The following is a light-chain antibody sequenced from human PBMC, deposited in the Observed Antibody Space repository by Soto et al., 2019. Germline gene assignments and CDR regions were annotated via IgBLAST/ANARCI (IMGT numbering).Light chain of an antibody. CDR2: TNN. V-gene: IGLV1-44*01. CDR3: ATCDDSLKGV. Sequence: QSVLTQPPSASGTPGQRVTISCSGSTSNIGSHTVNWYQHVPGTAPKLLITTNNQRPSGVPDRFSGFKSGSSASLVISGLQSEDEADYYRATCDDSLKGVFGTGTKVTVL. CDR1: TSNIGSHT. J-gene: IGLJ1*01.